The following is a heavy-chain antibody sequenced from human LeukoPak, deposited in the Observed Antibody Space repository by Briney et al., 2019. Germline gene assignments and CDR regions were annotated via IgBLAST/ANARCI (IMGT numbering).Heavy chain of an antibody. CDR2: INPSGGST. V-gene: IGHV1-46*01. CDR3: AREMQGSSGYYPMGYYMDV. Sequence: ASVKVSCKASGYTFTSYYMHWVRQAPGQGPEWMGIINPSGGSTSYAQKFQGRVTMTRDTSTSTVYMELSSLRSEDTAVYYCAREMQGSSGYYPMGYYMDVWGKGTTVTISS. D-gene: IGHD3-22*01. CDR1: GYTFTSYY. J-gene: IGHJ6*03.